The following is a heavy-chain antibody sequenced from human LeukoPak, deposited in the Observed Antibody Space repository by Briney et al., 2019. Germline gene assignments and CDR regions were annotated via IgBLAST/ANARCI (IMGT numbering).Heavy chain of an antibody. D-gene: IGHD3-22*01. Sequence: ASVKVSCKASGYTFTRYYMHWVRQAPGQGLEWIGIINPSGGSARYAHKFQGRVTMTRDTSTSTVYMEVSSLRSEDTAVYYCARLADYDSSGYLSYWGQGTLVTVSS. V-gene: IGHV1-46*01. CDR1: GYTFTRYY. J-gene: IGHJ4*02. CDR2: INPSGGSA. CDR3: ARLADYDSSGYLSY.